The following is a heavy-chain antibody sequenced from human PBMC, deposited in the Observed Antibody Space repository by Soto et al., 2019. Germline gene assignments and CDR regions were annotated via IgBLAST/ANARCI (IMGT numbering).Heavy chain of an antibody. J-gene: IGHJ5*02. CDR3: ARQARVVITDFVWFDP. V-gene: IGHV3-21*04. D-gene: IGHD3-22*01. Sequence: PGGSLRLSCAASGFTFSLYSMIWVRQAPGKGLEWVASITSSSSYIYYEDSLKGRFTISRDNAKNSLFLQLDSLRAEDTAMYYCARQARVVITDFVWFDPWGQGTLVTVSS. CDR1: GFTFSLYS. CDR2: ITSSSSYI.